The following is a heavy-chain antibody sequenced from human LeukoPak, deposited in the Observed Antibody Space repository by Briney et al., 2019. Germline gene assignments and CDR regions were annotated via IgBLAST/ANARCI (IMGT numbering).Heavy chain of an antibody. D-gene: IGHD5-12*01. Sequence: ASVKVSCKAPGGTFSSYAISWVRQAPGQGLEWMGGLIPIFGTANYAQKFQGRVTITADESTSTAYMELSSLRSEDTAVYYCARAHVVATDYYGMDVWGQGTTVTVSS. J-gene: IGHJ6*02. CDR1: GGTFSSYA. CDR2: LIPIFGTA. CDR3: ARAHVVATDYYGMDV. V-gene: IGHV1-69*13.